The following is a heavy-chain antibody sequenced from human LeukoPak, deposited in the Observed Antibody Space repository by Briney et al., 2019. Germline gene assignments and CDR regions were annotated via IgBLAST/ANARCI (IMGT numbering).Heavy chain of an antibody. V-gene: IGHV3-7*01. J-gene: IGHJ5*02. CDR3: AREMAIAAAGISWFAP. D-gene: IGHD6-25*01. CDR1: EFTFSAYW. CDR2: IKQDGSEK. Sequence: GGSLRLSCAASEFTFSAYWMHWVRQAPGKGLEWVANIKQDGSEKYYVDSVKGRFTISRDNAKKSLYLQMNSLRADDTAVYYCAREMAIAAAGISWFAPWGQGTLVTVSS.